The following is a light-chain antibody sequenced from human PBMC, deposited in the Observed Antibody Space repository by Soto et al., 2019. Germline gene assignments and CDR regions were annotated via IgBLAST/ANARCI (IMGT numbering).Light chain of an antibody. V-gene: IGKV1-5*01. CDR2: GAS. Sequence: DIQMTQSPSTLSASVGDRVIITCRASQSISSWLAWYQQKPGKAPKLLIYGASSLESGVPSRFSGSGSGTEFTLTISSLQPDDFATYYCQQYNSYPWTFGQGTKLDIK. J-gene: IGKJ1*01. CDR3: QQYNSYPWT. CDR1: QSISSW.